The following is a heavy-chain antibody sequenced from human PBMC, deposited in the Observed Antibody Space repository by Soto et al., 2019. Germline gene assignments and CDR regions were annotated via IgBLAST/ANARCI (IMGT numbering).Heavy chain of an antibody. CDR3: SKDSEYSSSSRFDY. V-gene: IGHV3-23*01. CDR1: GFTLSSYA. D-gene: IGHD6-6*01. CDR2: ISGSGVST. Sequence: GGSLRFPWAPAGFTLSSYAMRGVRQAPGKGLEWVAAISGSGVSTYYADSVKGRFTISRDNSKNTPYLQMNSLRAEDTAVYYCSKDSEYSSSSRFDYWGQ. J-gene: IGHJ4*02.